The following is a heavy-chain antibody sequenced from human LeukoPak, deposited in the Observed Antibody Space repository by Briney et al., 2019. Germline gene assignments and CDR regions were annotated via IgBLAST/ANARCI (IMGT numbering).Heavy chain of an antibody. D-gene: IGHD3-22*01. CDR2: ISAYNGNT. CDR3: ARGARRYDSSGYFDY. Sequence: GASVKVSCKASGYTFTSYGISWVRQAPGQGLEWMGWISAYNGNTNYAQKLQGRVTMTTDTSTSTAYMELRSLRSDDTAVYYCARGARRYDSSGYFDYWGQGTLVTVSS. CDR1: GYTFTSYG. J-gene: IGHJ4*02. V-gene: IGHV1-18*01.